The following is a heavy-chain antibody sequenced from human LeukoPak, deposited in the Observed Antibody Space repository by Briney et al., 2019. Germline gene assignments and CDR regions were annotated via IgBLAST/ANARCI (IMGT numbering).Heavy chain of an antibody. Sequence: GGSLRLSCEASGFTFSVYWMTWVRQAPGKGLGWVANMKADGSEKYYVDSVKGRFTISRDNAKNSLYLQMNSLRVEDTAVYYCAKGGHFDYWGQGTRVTVSS. J-gene: IGHJ4*02. CDR2: MKADGSEK. V-gene: IGHV3-7*01. CDR3: AKGGHFDY. CDR1: GFTFSVYW.